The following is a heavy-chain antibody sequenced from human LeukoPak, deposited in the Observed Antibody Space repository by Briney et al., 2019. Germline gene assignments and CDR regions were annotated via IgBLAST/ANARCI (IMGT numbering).Heavy chain of an antibody. CDR3: ARDQYSSGWYIFDY. V-gene: IGHV1-3*01. CDR2: INAGNGNT. J-gene: IGHJ4*02. D-gene: IGHD6-19*01. CDR1: GYTFTSYA. Sequence: ASVKVSCKASGYTFTSYAMHWVRQAPGQRLEWMGWINAGNGNTKYSQEFQGRVTITRDTSASTAYAELSSLRSEDTAVYYCARDQYSSGWYIFDYWGQGTLVTVSS.